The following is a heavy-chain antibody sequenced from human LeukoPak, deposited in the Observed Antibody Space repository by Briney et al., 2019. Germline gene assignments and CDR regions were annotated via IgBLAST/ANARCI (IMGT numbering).Heavy chain of an antibody. CDR3: MTGGHYSGS. J-gene: IGHJ5*02. CDR2: IKFDESAT. CDR1: GFTFSSYW. D-gene: IGHD3-3*01. V-gene: IGHV3-74*01. Sequence: GGSLRLSCAASGFTFSSYWMHWVRQAPGKGLVWVSRIKFDESATNYADSVKGRFTISRDNAKNSLYLQMSSLRAEDTAVYYCMTGGHYSGSWGQGSLVTVSS.